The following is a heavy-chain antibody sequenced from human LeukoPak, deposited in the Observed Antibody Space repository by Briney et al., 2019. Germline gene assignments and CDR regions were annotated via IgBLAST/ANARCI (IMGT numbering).Heavy chain of an antibody. D-gene: IGHD2-21*01. CDR3: ASWGELWWDRSY. Sequence: KPGGSLRLSCAASGFTFISYSMNWVRQAPGKGLEWVSSISSSSSYIYYADSVKGRFTISRDNAKNSLYLQMNSLRAEDTAVYYCASWGELWWDRSYWGQGTLVTVSS. V-gene: IGHV3-21*01. CDR1: GFTFISYS. CDR2: ISSSSSYI. J-gene: IGHJ4*02.